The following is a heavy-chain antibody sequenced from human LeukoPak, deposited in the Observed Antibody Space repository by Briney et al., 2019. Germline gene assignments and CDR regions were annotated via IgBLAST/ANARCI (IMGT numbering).Heavy chain of an antibody. CDR2: IKQDGSEK. V-gene: IGHV3-7*01. Sequence: GGSLRLSCAASGFTFSGYWMSWVRQAPGKGLEWVANIKQDGSEKYYVDSVKGRFTISRDNAKNSLYLQMNSLRAEDTAVYYCARTRSGASDYWGQGTLVTVPS. J-gene: IGHJ4*02. CDR1: GFTFSGYW. CDR3: ARTRSGASDY. D-gene: IGHD2-15*01.